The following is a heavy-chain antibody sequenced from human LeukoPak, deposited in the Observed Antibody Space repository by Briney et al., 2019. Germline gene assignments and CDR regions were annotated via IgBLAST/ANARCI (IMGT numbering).Heavy chain of an antibody. D-gene: IGHD3-10*01. CDR3: ARDFLDYYGSGSLIDY. V-gene: IGHV1-18*01. J-gene: IGHJ4*02. CDR1: GGTFSSYA. Sequence: ASVKVSCKASGGTFSSYAISWVRQAPGQGLEWMGWISAYNGNTNYAQKLQGRVTMTTDTSTSTAYMELRSLRSDDTAVYYCARDFLDYYGSGSLIDYWGQGTLVTVSS. CDR2: ISAYNGNT.